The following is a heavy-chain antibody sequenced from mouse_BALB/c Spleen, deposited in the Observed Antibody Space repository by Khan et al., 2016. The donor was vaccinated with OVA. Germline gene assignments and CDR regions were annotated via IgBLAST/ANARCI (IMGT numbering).Heavy chain of an antibody. V-gene: IGHV14-3*02. J-gene: IGHJ2*01. D-gene: IGHD1-2*01. CDR1: GFNIKDTY. CDR3: AISTATYYFDY. CDR2: IDPANGNT. Sequence: VQLKESGAELVKPGASVKLSCTAPGFNIKDTYMHWVKQRPEQGLEWIGRIDPANGNTKYDPKFQGKATITADTSSNTAYLQLSSLTSEDTAVYYCAISTATYYFDYWGQGTTLTVSS.